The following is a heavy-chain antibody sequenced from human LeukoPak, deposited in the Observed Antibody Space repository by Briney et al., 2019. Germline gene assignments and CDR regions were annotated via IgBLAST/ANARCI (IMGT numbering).Heavy chain of an antibody. D-gene: IGHD1-26*01. CDR2: ISTSSSYI. CDR3: ARNFFAWGGELRYDGMDG. Sequence: PGGSLRLFCAASGFTFSSYSMNWVRQAPGKGLEWVSSISTSSSYIYYADSLKGRFTISRDNSKNTLYLQMNSLRAEDTAVYYCARNFFAWGGELRYDGMDGWGQGTTVTVSS. CDR1: GFTFSSYS. J-gene: IGHJ6*02. V-gene: IGHV3-21*04.